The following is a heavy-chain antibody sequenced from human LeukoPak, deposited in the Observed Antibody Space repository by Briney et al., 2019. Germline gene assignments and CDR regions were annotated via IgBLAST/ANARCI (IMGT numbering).Heavy chain of an antibody. J-gene: IGHJ3*02. Sequence: ASVKVSCKASGYTFTSYGISWVRQAPGQGLEWMGWISAYNGNTNYAQKLQGRVIMTTDASTSTAYMELRSLRSDDTAVYYCAVVDIVVVVAATKDAFDIWGQGTMVTVSS. CDR3: AVVDIVVVVAATKDAFDI. V-gene: IGHV1-18*01. D-gene: IGHD2-15*01. CDR1: GYTFTSYG. CDR2: ISAYNGNT.